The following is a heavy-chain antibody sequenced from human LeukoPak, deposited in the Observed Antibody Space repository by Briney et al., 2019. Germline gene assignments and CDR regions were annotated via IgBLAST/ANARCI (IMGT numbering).Heavy chain of an antibody. Sequence: GGSLRLSCAASGFTFSSYAMSWVRQAPGKGLEWVSDISGSGGNSYYADSVKGRFTISRETSRNTLYLQMSSLRAEDTAVYYCAKRRLAVAGELHYWGQGTLVTVSS. D-gene: IGHD6-13*01. CDR1: GFTFSSYA. CDR3: AKRRLAVAGELHY. V-gene: IGHV3-23*01. J-gene: IGHJ4*02. CDR2: ISGSGGNS.